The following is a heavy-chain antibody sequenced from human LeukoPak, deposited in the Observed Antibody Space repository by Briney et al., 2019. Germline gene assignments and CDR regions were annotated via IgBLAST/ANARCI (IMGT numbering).Heavy chain of an antibody. D-gene: IGHD3-10*01. J-gene: IGHJ3*02. CDR2: ISYDGSNN. V-gene: IGHV3-30-3*01. CDR1: GFTFSSYW. CDR3: AFLGSRGAFDI. Sequence: GGSLRLSCAASGFTFSSYWMSWVRQAPGKGLEWVAVISYDGSNNYYADSVKGRFTISRDNSNNTLYLQMNSLRVEDTAVYYCAFLGSRGAFDIWGQGTMVTVSS.